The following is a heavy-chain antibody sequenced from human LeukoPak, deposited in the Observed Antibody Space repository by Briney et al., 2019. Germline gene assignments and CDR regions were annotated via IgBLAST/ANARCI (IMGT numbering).Heavy chain of an antibody. J-gene: IGHJ5*02. CDR1: GYTFTGYY. CDR3: AREEYGFHP. Sequence: ASVKVSCKASGYTFTGYYMHWVRQAPGQGLEWMGWINPKSGGTNYAQKFQGRVTMARDTSIHAAYMELSRLRSDDTAVYYCAREEYGFHPWGQGTLVTVSS. V-gene: IGHV1-2*02. D-gene: IGHD2-2*01. CDR2: INPKSGGT.